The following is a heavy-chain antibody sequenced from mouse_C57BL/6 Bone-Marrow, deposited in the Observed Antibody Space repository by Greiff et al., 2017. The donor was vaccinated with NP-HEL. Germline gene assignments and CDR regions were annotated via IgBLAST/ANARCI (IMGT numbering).Heavy chain of an antibody. CDR1: GYTFTSYW. D-gene: IGHD1-1*01. CDR2: IHPNSGST. CDR3: ARILRSYFDY. Sequence: QVQLKQPGAELVKPGASVKLSCKASGYTFTSYWMHWVKQRPGQGLEWIGMIHPNSGSTNYNEKFKSKATLTVDKSSSTAYMQLSSLTSEDSAVYYFARILRSYFDYWGQGTTLTVSS. J-gene: IGHJ2*01. V-gene: IGHV1-64*01.